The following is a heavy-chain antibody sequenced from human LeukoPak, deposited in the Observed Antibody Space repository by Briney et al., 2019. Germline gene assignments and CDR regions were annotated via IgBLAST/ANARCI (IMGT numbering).Heavy chain of an antibody. CDR2: ISSISSYI. D-gene: IGHD3-22*01. J-gene: IGHJ3*02. Sequence: GGSLRLSWAAAGFTVSTYSMSWVRHPPGNWLELGSSISSISSYIYYPDSVKCRFTMSRDNAKNSLFLQLNRPGAEDTDVYYCGRDRHYYYDSSGYPYDVFDMWRQGPMVPVSS. CDR3: GRDRHYYYDSSGYPYDVFDM. V-gene: IGHV3-21*01. CDR1: GFTVSTYS.